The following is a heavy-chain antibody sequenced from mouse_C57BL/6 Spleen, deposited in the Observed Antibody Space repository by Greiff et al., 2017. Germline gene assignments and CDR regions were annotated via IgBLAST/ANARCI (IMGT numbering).Heavy chain of an antibody. CDR3: ARHSQDHFDY. CDR1: GFTFSDYY. CDR2: ISNGGGST. J-gene: IGHJ2*01. V-gene: IGHV5-12*01. D-gene: IGHD3-2*02. Sequence: DVKLVESGGGLVQPGGSLKLSCAASGFTFSDYYMYWVRQTPEKRLEWVAYISNGGGSTYYPDTVKGRFTISRDNAKNTLYLQMSRLKSEDTAMYYCARHSQDHFDYWGQGTTLTVSS.